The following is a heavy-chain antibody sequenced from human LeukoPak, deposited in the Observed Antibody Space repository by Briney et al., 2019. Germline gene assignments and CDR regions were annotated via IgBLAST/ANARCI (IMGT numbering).Heavy chain of an antibody. J-gene: IGHJ6*02. CDR2: IYDSGST. D-gene: IGHD3-3*01. Sequence: SETLSLTCTVSGGSISSGGYYWSWTRPHPGKGREWIGYIYDSGSTYYNPSLKSRVTISVDTSKNQFSLKLSSVTAADTAVYYCARDSAGEGFYDFWSGYYTDYYGMDVWGQGTTVTVSS. V-gene: IGHV4-31*03. CDR1: GGSISSGGYY. CDR3: ARDSAGEGFYDFWSGYYTDYYGMDV.